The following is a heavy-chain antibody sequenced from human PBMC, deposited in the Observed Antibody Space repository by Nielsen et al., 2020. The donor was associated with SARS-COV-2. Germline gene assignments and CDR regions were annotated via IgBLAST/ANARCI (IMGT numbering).Heavy chain of an antibody. CDR2: ISWNSGSI. CDR3: AKGTSGYYDSSGYNY. CDR1: GFTFDDYA. J-gene: IGHJ4*02. Sequence: SLKISCAASGFTFDDYAMHWVRQAPGKGLEWVSGISWNSGSIGYADSVKGRFTISRDNAKNSLYLQMNSLRAEDTALYYCAKGTSGYYDSSGYNYWGQGTLVTVSS. V-gene: IGHV3-9*01. D-gene: IGHD3-22*01.